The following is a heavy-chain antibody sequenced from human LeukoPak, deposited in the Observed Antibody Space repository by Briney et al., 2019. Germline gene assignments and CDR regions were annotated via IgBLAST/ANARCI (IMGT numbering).Heavy chain of an antibody. CDR1: GGSISSSSYY. J-gene: IGHJ4*02. Sequence: PSETLSLTCTVSGGSISSSSYYWGWIRQPPGKGLEWSGSIYYSGSTYYNPSLKSRVTISVDTSKNQFSLKLSSVTAADTAVYYCARDVVAAAGTWDYWGQGTLVTVSS. CDR3: ARDVVAAAGTWDY. V-gene: IGHV4-39*07. D-gene: IGHD6-13*01. CDR2: IYYSGST.